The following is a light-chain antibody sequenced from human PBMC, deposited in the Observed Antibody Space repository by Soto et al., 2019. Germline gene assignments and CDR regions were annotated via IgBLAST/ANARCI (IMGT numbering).Light chain of an antibody. CDR3: AAWDDSVKGPV. CDR1: SSNLGSNT. Sequence: QSVLTQPPSASGTPGQRVTISCSGSSSNLGSNTVNWYQQLPGTAPKLLIYRNDQRPSGVPDRFSVSKSGTSASLAISGLQSEDEADYYCAAWDDSVKGPVFGRGTKLTVL. J-gene: IGLJ3*02. V-gene: IGLV1-44*01. CDR2: RND.